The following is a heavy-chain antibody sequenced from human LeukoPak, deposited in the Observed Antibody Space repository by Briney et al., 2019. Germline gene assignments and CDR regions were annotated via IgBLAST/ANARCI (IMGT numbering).Heavy chain of an antibody. CDR1: GFTFSGYG. Sequence: GGSLRLSCAASGFTFSGYGIHWVRQAPGKGLEWVAVISYDGINKNYADSVKGRFTISRDNSKNTLFLQMNSLRAEDTAVYYCAKAGPYSSSSPDYWGQGTLVTVSS. CDR2: ISYDGINK. CDR3: AKAGPYSSSSPDY. D-gene: IGHD6-13*01. V-gene: IGHV3-30*18. J-gene: IGHJ4*02.